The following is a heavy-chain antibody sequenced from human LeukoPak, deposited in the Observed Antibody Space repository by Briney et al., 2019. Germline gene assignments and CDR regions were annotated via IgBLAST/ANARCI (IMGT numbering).Heavy chain of an antibody. V-gene: IGHV4-39*01. Sequence: ASETLSLTCAVSGGSISSSSYYWGWIRQPPGKGVEWIGSIYYSGSTYYNPSLKSRVTISVDTSKNQFSLKLSSVTAADTAVYYCARYSGYDGVAYWGQGTLVTVSS. J-gene: IGHJ4*02. CDR3: ARYSGYDGVAY. CDR1: GGSISSSSYY. D-gene: IGHD5-12*01. CDR2: IYYSGST.